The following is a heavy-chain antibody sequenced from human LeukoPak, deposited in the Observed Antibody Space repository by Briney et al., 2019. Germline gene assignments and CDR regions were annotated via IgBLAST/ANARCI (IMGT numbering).Heavy chain of an antibody. CDR3: ARDPYYDILTGYYTFDY. Sequence: SETLSLTCTVSGYSISSGYYWGWIRQPPGKRLEGIGRIYHSGSTYYNPSLKSRVTISVDTSKNQYSLKLSSVTAADTAVYYCARDPYYDILTGYYTFDYWGQGTLVTVSS. V-gene: IGHV4-38-2*02. CDR1: GYSISSGYY. D-gene: IGHD3-9*01. CDR2: IYHSGST. J-gene: IGHJ4*02.